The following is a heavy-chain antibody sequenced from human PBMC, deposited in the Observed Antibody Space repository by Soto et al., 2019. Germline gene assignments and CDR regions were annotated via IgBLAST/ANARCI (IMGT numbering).Heavy chain of an antibody. V-gene: IGHV1-24*01. Sequence: ASVKVSCNVSGYTLTELSMHWVRQAPGKGLEWMGGFDPEDGETIYAQKFQGRVTMTEDTSTDTAYMELSSLRSEDTAVYYCATSEWFGELRYSPMDVWGQGTTVTVSS. D-gene: IGHD3-10*01. CDR3: ATSEWFGELRYSPMDV. J-gene: IGHJ6*02. CDR1: GYTLTELS. CDR2: FDPEDGET.